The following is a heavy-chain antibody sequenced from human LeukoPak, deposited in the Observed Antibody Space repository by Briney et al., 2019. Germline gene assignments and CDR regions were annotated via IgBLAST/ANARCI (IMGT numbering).Heavy chain of an antibody. Sequence: GGSLRLSCAASGFTVSSNYMGWVRQAPGKGLEWVSVIYSGGSTYYADSVKGRFTISRDNAKNSLYLQMNSLRAEDTAVYYCARVGYSSSWYNWFDPWGQGTLVTVSS. CDR2: IYSGGST. D-gene: IGHD6-13*01. J-gene: IGHJ5*02. CDR3: ARVGYSSSWYNWFDP. CDR1: GFTVSSNY. V-gene: IGHV3-66*01.